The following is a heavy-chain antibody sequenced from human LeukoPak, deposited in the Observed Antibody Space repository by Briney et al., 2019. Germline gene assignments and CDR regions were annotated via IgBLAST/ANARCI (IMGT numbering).Heavy chain of an antibody. V-gene: IGHV4-38-2*02. Sequence: SETLSLTCTVSGYSISSGYYWGWIRQPPGKGLEWIGSIYHSGSTYYNPSLKSRVTISVDTSKNQFSLKLSSVTAADTAVYYCARRDGYNFFDYWGQGTLVTVSS. CDR1: GYSISSGYY. CDR3: ARRDGYNFFDY. CDR2: IYHSGST. D-gene: IGHD5-24*01. J-gene: IGHJ4*02.